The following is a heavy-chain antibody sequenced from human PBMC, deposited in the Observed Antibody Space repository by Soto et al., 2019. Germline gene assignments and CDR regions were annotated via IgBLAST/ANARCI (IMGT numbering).Heavy chain of an antibody. V-gene: IGHV3-21*01. CDR1: GFTFSSYS. CDR2: ISSSGSYI. D-gene: IGHD3-22*01. J-gene: IGHJ3*02. CDR3: ARDGVVDSSDPGAFDT. Sequence: GGSLRLSCAASGFTFSSYSRNWVRQAPGKGLEWVSSISSSGSYIYYADSVKGRFTISRDNAKNSLYLQMNSLRAEDTAVYYCARDGVVDSSDPGAFDTWGQGTMVTVS.